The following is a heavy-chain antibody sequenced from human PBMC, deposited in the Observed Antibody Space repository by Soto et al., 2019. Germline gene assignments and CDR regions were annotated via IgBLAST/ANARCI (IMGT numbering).Heavy chain of an antibody. CDR2: ISSSSSYI. CDR3: ASSSGRSLYYFDY. V-gene: IGHV3-21*01. J-gene: IGHJ4*02. D-gene: IGHD6-19*01. CDR1: GFTFISYS. Sequence: EVQLVESGGGLVKPGGSLRLSCAASGFTFISYSMNWVRQAPGKGLEWVSSISSSSSYIYYADSVKGRFTISRDNAKNSLYLQMNSLRAEDTAVCYCASSSGRSLYYFDYWGQGTLVTVSS.